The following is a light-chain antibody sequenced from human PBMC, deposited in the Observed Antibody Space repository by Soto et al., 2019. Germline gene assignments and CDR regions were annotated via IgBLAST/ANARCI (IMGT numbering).Light chain of an antibody. CDR2: EVS. CDR1: SSDVGGYNY. Sequence: QSALTQPPSASGSPXQSVTXSCTXTSSDVGGYNYVSWYQQHPGKAPKLMISEVSKRPSGVPDRFSGSKSGNTASLTVSGLQAEDEADYYCSSFAGNNNLVFGGGTKLTVL. J-gene: IGLJ2*01. V-gene: IGLV2-8*01. CDR3: SSFAGNNNLV.